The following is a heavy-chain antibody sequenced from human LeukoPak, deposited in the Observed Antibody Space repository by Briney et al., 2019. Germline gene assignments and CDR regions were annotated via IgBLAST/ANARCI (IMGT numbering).Heavy chain of an antibody. D-gene: IGHD3-10*01. Sequence: GRSLRLSCAASGFTVSSNYMNWFRQAPGKGLEWVSVIYTSDTTYYADSVKGRFTISRDNSKNTLYLHMNNLRAEDTAVYYCARRTYYYSSGSWASDYWGQGTLVTVSS. CDR3: ARRTYYYSSGSWASDY. J-gene: IGHJ4*02. CDR1: GFTVSSNY. CDR2: IYTSDTT. V-gene: IGHV3-66*01.